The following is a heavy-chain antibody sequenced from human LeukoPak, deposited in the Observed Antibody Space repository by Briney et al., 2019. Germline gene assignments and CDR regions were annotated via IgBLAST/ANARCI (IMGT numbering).Heavy chain of an antibody. CDR2: ISSSSSYI. D-gene: IGHD2-2*01. CDR3: ATSAEYQLAY. J-gene: IGHJ4*02. V-gene: IGHV3-21*04. CDR1: GFTFSTYN. Sequence: KPGGSLRLSCAASGFTFSTYNMNRVRQAPGKGLEWVSSISSSSSYIYYADSVKGRFTISRDNAKNTLYLQMNSLRAEDTAVYYCATSAEYQLAYWGQGTLVTVSS.